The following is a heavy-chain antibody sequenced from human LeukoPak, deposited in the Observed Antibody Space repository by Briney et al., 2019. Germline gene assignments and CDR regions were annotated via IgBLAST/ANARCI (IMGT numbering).Heavy chain of an antibody. CDR2: INQDGDEK. CDR3: ASWGD. Sequence: RTGGPLRLSWAAPDFTFSSNASTWVRRAPGKGLEGVANINQDGDEKYYVDSVKGRFTISRDNAKNSLYLQMNSLRAEDTAVYYCASWGDWGQGTLVTVSS. D-gene: IGHD7-27*01. V-gene: IGHV3-7*03. CDR1: DFTFSSNA. J-gene: IGHJ4*02.